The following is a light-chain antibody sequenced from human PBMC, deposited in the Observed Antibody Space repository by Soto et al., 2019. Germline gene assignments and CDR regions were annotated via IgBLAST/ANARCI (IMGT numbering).Light chain of an antibody. V-gene: IGLV2-14*03. CDR2: NVY. CDR3: SAYTVSRTYV. J-gene: IGLJ1*01. Sequence: QSVLTQPASDSGSPGQSITISCTGTSSDVGAYNFVSWHQQHPGKAPKLMIYNVYDRPSGISYRFSGSKSGNTASLTISGLQGEDEADYYCSAYTVSRTYVFGTGTKLTVL. CDR1: SSDVGAYNF.